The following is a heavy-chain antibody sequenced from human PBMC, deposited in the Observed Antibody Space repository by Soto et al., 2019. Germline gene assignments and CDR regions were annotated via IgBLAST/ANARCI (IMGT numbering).Heavy chain of an antibody. J-gene: IGHJ3*02. CDR3: ARDDTRLVFWSGYLPPEAAFDI. CDR2: ISAYNGNT. D-gene: IGHD3-3*01. Sequence: ASVKVSCKASGYTFTSYGISWVRQAPGQGLEWMGWISAYNGNTNYAQKLQGRVTMTTDTSTSTAYMGLRSLRSDDTAVYYCARDDTRLVFWSGYLPPEAAFDIWGQGTMVTVSS. V-gene: IGHV1-18*01. CDR1: GYTFTSYG.